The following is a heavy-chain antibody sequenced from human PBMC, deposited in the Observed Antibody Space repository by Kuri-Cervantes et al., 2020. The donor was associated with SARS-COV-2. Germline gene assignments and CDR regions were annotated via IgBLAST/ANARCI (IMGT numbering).Heavy chain of an antibody. CDR2: IYYSGST. D-gene: IGHD6-19*01. Sequence: ESLKISCTVSGYSISSGYYWGWIRQPPGKGLEWIGSIYYSGSTYYNPSLKSRVTISVDTSKDQFSLKLSSVTAADTAVYYCARQGDGGFRAVAGTTEWGYWGQGTLVTVSS. CDR3: ARQGDGGFRAVAGTTEWGY. V-gene: IGHV4-38-2*02. J-gene: IGHJ4*02. CDR1: GYSISSGYY.